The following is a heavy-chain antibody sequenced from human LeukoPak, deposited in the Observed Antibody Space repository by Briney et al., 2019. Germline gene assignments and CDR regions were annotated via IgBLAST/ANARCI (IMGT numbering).Heavy chain of an antibody. V-gene: IGHV4-34*01. CDR3: ARVRYFDWSDWFDP. CDR2: IYHSGST. CDR1: GGSFSGYY. D-gene: IGHD3-9*01. J-gene: IGHJ5*02. Sequence: KPSETLSLTCAVYGGSFSGYYWSWIRQPPGKGLEWIGSIYHSGSTYYNPSLKSQVTISVDTSKNQFSLKLSSVTAADTAVYYCARVRYFDWSDWFDPWGQGTLVTVSS.